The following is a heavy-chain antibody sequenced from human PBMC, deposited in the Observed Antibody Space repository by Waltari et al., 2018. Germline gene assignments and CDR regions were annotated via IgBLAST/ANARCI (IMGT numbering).Heavy chain of an antibody. D-gene: IGHD2-2*01. J-gene: IGHJ4*02. V-gene: IGHV4-38-2*01. CDR2: IYHSGST. CDR1: GYSSSSGYY. CDR3: ARVEGRYCSSTSCSFDY. Sequence: QVQLQESGPGLVKPSETLSLTCAVSGYSSSSGYYWGWTRQPAGKGLEWIGSIYHSGSTYYNPSLKSRVTISVDTSKNQFSLKLSSVTAADTAVYYCARVEGRYCSSTSCSFDYWGQGTLVTVSS.